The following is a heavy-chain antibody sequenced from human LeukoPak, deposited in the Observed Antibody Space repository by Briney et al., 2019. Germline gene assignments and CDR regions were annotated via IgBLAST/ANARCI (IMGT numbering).Heavy chain of an antibody. Sequence: GEALNISWQGSGYSFTSYWISWVRPMPGKGLGWMGRIDPSDSYTNYSPSFQGHVTISADKSISTAYLQWSSLKASDTAMYYCARHLFYGDFDYWGQGTLVTVSS. J-gene: IGHJ4*02. V-gene: IGHV5-10-1*01. CDR2: IDPSDSYT. CDR1: GYSFTSYW. D-gene: IGHD4/OR15-4a*01. CDR3: ARHLFYGDFDY.